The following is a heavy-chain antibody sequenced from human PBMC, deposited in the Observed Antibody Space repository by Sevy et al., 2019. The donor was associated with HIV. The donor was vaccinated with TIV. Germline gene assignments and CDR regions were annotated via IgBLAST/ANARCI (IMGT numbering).Heavy chain of an antibody. CDR1: GGSIGHYY. CDR2: VYYTGST. CDR3: VRQGGLVDYGMDV. V-gene: IGHV4-59*01. J-gene: IGHJ6*02. D-gene: IGHD1-26*01. Sequence: SETLSLTCTVSGGSIGHYYWSWIRQPPGKGLEWIAYVYYTGSTNYNPSLKGRVTRALDTPKNQFSLNLSSLTAADTAVYYCVRQGGLVDYGMDVWGQGTTVTVSS.